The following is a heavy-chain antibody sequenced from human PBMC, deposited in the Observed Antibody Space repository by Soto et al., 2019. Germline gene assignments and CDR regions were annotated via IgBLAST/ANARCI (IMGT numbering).Heavy chain of an antibody. CDR1: GYTFSNYG. CDR3: AASQQFAY. Sequence: VQLVQSGAEVKKPGTSVNVSCKASGYTFSNYGINWVRQAPGQGLEWMGWINTYTGDTNFAQKFQGRVTMTTDTSTSTAYMEVRGLRSDDTDIYYCAASQQFAYWGQGTLVSVSS. D-gene: IGHD6-13*01. J-gene: IGHJ4*02. CDR2: INTYTGDT. V-gene: IGHV1-18*01.